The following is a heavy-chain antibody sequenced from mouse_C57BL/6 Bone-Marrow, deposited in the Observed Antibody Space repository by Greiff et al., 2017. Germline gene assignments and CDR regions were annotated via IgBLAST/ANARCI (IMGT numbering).Heavy chain of an antibody. V-gene: IGHV1-69*01. D-gene: IGHD1-1*01. CDR2: IDPSDSST. Sequence: QVQLQQPGAELVMPGASVKLSCKASGYTFTSYWMHWVKQRPGQGLEWIGEIDPSDSSTNYNQKFKGKSTLTVDKSSSTAYMQHSSLTSEDYAFYYCARFPYYYGSSYWYFDVWGTGTTVTVSS. CDR3: ARFPYYYGSSYWYFDV. J-gene: IGHJ1*03. CDR1: GYTFTSYW.